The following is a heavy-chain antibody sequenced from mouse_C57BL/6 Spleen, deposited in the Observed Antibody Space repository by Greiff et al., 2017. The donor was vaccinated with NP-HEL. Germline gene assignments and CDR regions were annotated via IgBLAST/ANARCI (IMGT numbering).Heavy chain of an antibody. CDR3: ARPFYYGSSFSFDY. V-gene: IGHV5-17*01. D-gene: IGHD1-1*01. CDR1: GFTFSDYG. J-gene: IGHJ2*01. Sequence: EVQLQESGGGLVKPGGSLKLSCAASGFTFSDYGMHWVRQAPEKGLEWVAYISSGSSTIYYADTVKGRFTISRDNAKNTLFLQMTSLRSEDTAMYYCARPFYYGSSFSFDYWGQGTTLTVSS. CDR2: ISSGSSTI.